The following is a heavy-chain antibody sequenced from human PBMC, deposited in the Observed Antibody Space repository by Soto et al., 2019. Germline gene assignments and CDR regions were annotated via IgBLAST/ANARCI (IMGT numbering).Heavy chain of an antibody. D-gene: IGHD1-26*01. V-gene: IGHV1-3*01. Sequence: QVQLVQSGAEVKKPGASVKVSCKASGYTFTSYAMHWVRQAPGQRLEWMGWINAGNVNTKYSQKFQGRVTITRDTSASTAYMELRSLRSEDTAVYYCARDMGGADYWGQGTLVTVSS. CDR3: ARDMGGADY. CDR1: GYTFTSYA. J-gene: IGHJ4*02. CDR2: INAGNVNT.